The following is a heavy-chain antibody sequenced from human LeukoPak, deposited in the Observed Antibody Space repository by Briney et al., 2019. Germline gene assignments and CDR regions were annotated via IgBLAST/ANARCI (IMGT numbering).Heavy chain of an antibody. CDR3: ARENRYCSSTSCRNWFDP. CDR1: GGSISSYY. CDR2: IYTSGST. J-gene: IGHJ5*02. D-gene: IGHD2-2*01. Sequence: PSETLSLACTVSGGSISSYYWSWIRQPAGKGLEWIGRIYTSGSTNYNPSLKSRVTMSVDTSKNQFSLKLSSVTAADTAVYYRARENRYCSSTSCRNWFDPWGQGTLVTVSS. V-gene: IGHV4-4*07.